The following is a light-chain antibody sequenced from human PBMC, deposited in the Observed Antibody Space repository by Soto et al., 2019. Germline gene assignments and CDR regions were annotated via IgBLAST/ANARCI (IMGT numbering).Light chain of an antibody. CDR2: DVS. Sequence: QSVLTQPRSVSGSPGQSVTISCTGTSSDVGGYNYVSWYQEHPGRAPKLMIYDVSIRPSGVPDRFSGSKSGTSASLAITGLQAEDEADYYCQSYDSSLSGYVFGTGTKVTVL. CDR3: QSYDSSLSGYV. CDR1: SSDVGGYNY. V-gene: IGLV2-11*01. J-gene: IGLJ1*01.